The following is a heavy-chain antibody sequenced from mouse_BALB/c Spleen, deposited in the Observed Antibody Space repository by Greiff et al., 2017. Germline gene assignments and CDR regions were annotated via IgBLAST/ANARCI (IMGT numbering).Heavy chain of an antibody. V-gene: IGHV5-17*02. J-gene: IGHJ4*01. D-gene: IGHD1-2*01. CDR3: ARDGTTATRAMDY. CDR1: GFTFSSFG. CDR2: ISSGSSTI. Sequence: EVMLVESGGGLVQPGGSRKLSCAASGFTFSSFGMHWVRQAPEKGLEWVAYISSGSSTIYYADTVKGRFTISRDNPKNTLFLQMTSLRSEDTAMYYCARDGTTATRAMDYWGQGTSVTVSS.